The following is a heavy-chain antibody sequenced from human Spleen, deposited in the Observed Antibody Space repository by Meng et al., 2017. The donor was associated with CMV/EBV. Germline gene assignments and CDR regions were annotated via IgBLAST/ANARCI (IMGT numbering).Heavy chain of an antibody. CDR3: ARGPLGYGPTNWFDP. CDR2: ISVYNDDA. J-gene: IGHJ5*02. D-gene: IGHD5-18*01. CDR1: GYTFTSYS. Sequence: KASGYTFTSYSISWVRQAPGLGLEWMGWISVYNDDANYAQHLQGRLTMTTDTSTSTAYMEVRSLTSDDTAVYYCARGPLGYGPTNWFDPWGQGTLVTV. V-gene: IGHV1-18*01.